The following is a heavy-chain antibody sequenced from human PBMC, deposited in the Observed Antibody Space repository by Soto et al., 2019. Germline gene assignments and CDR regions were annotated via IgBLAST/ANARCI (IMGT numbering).Heavy chain of an antibody. Sequence: EVQLLESGGDLVQPGGSLRLSCAASGFTFGIYAMTWVRQAPGKGLEWVSTISATGGSTFYADSVKGRFTISRDNYKTALYLQMNSLRAEDTAIYDCAKDLSSYYYFDFWGQGTLVTVSS. CDR2: ISATGGST. J-gene: IGHJ4*02. V-gene: IGHV3-23*01. CDR1: GFTFGIYA. CDR3: AKDLSSYYYFDF. D-gene: IGHD2-15*01.